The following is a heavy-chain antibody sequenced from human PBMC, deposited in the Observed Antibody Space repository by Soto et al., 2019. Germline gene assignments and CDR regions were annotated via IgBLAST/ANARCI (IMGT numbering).Heavy chain of an antibody. CDR3: ARDRGIAAAGSPHNWFDP. Sequence: ASVKVSCKASGGTFSSYAISWVRQAPGQGLEWMGGIIPIFGTANYAQKFQGRVTITADESTSTAYMELSSLRSEDTAVYYCARDRGIAAAGSPHNWFDPWGQGTLVTVSS. D-gene: IGHD6-13*01. V-gene: IGHV1-69*13. CDR2: IIPIFGTA. CDR1: GGTFSSYA. J-gene: IGHJ5*02.